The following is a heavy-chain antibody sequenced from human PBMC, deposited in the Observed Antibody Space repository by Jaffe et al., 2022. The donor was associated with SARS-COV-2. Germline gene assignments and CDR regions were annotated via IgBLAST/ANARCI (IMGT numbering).Heavy chain of an antibody. Sequence: QVQLQESGPGLVKPSQTLSLTCTVSGGSISSGSYYWSWIRQPAGKGLEWIGRIYTSGSTNYNPSLKSRVTISVDTSKNQFSLKLSSVTAADTAVYYCARVAGYDISTWVADYWGQGTLVTVSS. V-gene: IGHV4-61*02. CDR2: IYTSGST. CDR3: ARVAGYDISTWVADY. CDR1: GGSISSGSYY. D-gene: IGHD3-9*01. J-gene: IGHJ4*02.